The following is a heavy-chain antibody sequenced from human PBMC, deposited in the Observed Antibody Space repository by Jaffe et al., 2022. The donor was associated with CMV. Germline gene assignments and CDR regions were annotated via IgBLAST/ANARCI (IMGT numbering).Heavy chain of an antibody. Sequence: EVQLVESGGGLVKPGGSLRLSCAASGFTFSNAWMIWVRQAPGKGLEWVGRIKSKTDGGTADYAAPVKGRLTISRDDSKNTLYLQMNSLKTEDTAVYYCTTFVVVTAMRNYWGQGTLVTVSS. J-gene: IGHJ4*02. D-gene: IGHD2-21*02. CDR3: TTFVVVTAMRNY. CDR2: IKSKTDGGTA. CDR1: GFTFSNAW. V-gene: IGHV3-15*01.